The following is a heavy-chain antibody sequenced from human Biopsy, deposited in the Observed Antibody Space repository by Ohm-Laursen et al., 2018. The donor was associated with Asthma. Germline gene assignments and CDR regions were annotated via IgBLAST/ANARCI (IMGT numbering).Heavy chain of an antibody. CDR3: ARKAGSCISRTCYSLDF. D-gene: IGHD2-2*01. J-gene: IGHJ4*02. CDR1: GGTFNTYV. Sequence: GSSVKVSCKSLGGTFNTYVIGWVRQAPGQGLEWIGGINSVFGTTTYPQKFQDRVTITADDSTSTVYMELSSLRSEDTAAYYCARKAGSCISRTCYSLDFWGQGTLVTVSS. CDR2: INSVFGTT. V-gene: IGHV1-69*01.